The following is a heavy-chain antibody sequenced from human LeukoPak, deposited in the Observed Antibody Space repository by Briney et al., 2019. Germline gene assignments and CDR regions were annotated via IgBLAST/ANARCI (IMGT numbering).Heavy chain of an antibody. J-gene: IGHJ3*01. V-gene: IGHV3-53*01. CDR2: MYSGGST. CDR1: GFTVRSNY. CDR3: ARDRYCSGGSCYGDAFDL. D-gene: IGHD2-15*01. Sequence: GGSLRLSCTASGFTVRSNYMSWVRQSPRKALEWVSIMYSGGSTDYADSVKGRFIISRDHSKNTLYLQMNSLRAEDTAVYYCARDRYCSGGSCYGDAFDLWGQGTMVTVSS.